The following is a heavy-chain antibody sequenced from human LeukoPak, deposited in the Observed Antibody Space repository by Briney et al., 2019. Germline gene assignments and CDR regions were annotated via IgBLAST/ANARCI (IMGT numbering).Heavy chain of an antibody. Sequence: SETLSLTCAVYGGSFSGYYWSWIRQPPGKGLEWIGEINHSGNTNYNPSLKSRVTMSVDTSKNQFSLKLSSVTAADTAVYYCAKSNGYGLIDIWGQGTMVTVSS. CDR2: INHSGNT. CDR3: AKSNGYGLIDI. D-gene: IGHD3-22*01. CDR1: GGSFSGYY. V-gene: IGHV4-34*01. J-gene: IGHJ3*02.